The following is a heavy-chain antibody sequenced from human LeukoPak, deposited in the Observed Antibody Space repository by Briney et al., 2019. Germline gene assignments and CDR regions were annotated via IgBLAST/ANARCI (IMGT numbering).Heavy chain of an antibody. Sequence: ASVKVSCKASEYTFTDYYIHWLRQAPGQGLEWMGWVNPYSGGTSFAQNFRSRVTLTRDTSTTTSYMELTSLRSDDTAVYYCAREGRLHDWNLGGLFDYWGQGTLVTVSS. V-gene: IGHV1-2*02. D-gene: IGHD1-7*01. CDR1: EYTFTDYY. CDR3: AREGRLHDWNLGGLFDY. CDR2: VNPYSGGT. J-gene: IGHJ4*02.